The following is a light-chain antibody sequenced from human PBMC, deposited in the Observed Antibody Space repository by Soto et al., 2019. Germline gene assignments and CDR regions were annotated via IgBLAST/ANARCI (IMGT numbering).Light chain of an antibody. CDR2: DAS. J-gene: IGKJ5*01. V-gene: IGKV3-15*01. CDR1: ESVSRN. CDR3: QQYNSWPPIT. Sequence: EVVLTQSPDTLSLSPGARATLSCRASESVSRNLAWYQQKPGQAPRLLVYDASTRATGIPDRFSGGGSGTEFTLTISSLQSEDFVVYYCQQYNSWPPITFGQGTRLEIK.